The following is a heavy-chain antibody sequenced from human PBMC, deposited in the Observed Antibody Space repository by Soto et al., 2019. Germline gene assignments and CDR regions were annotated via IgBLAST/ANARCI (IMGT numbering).Heavy chain of an antibody. CDR3: ATHNPPRSGVAYSYYGMDV. CDR1: GYSFTSYW. Sequence: PGESLKISCKGSGYSFTSYWIGWVRQMPGKGLEWMGIIYPGDSDTRYSPSFQGQVTISADKSISTAYLQWSSLKASDTAMYYCATHNPPRSGVAYSYYGMDVWGQGTTVTVSS. J-gene: IGHJ6*02. D-gene: IGHD6-19*01. V-gene: IGHV5-51*01. CDR2: IYPGDSDT.